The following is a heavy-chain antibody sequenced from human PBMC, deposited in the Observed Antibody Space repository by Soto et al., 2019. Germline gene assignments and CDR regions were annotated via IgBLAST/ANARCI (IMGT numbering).Heavy chain of an antibody. Sequence: QVQLQQWGAGLLKPSETLSLTCAVYGGSFSGYYWSWIRQPPGQGLEWIGEINHSGSTNYNPSLKSRVTISVDTSKNQFSLKLSSVTAADTAVYYCARGSVAAAGKNWGQGTLVTVSS. J-gene: IGHJ4*02. CDR3: ARGSVAAAGKN. V-gene: IGHV4-34*01. CDR1: GGSFSGYY. D-gene: IGHD6-13*01. CDR2: INHSGST.